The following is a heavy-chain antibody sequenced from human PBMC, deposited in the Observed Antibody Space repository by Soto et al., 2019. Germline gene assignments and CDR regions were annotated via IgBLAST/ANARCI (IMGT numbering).Heavy chain of an antibody. V-gene: IGHV1-8*01. CDR3: ARERSSGWLDY. Sequence: QVQLVQSGAEVKKPGASVKVSCKASGYTFTSYDINWVRQATGQGLEWMGWMNPNSGNTGYAQKLQGRVPMNRNTSLSPADMELSSLRSEDTAVYYCARERSSGWLDYWGQGTLVTVSS. J-gene: IGHJ4*02. D-gene: IGHD6-19*01. CDR2: MNPNSGNT. CDR1: GYTFTSYD.